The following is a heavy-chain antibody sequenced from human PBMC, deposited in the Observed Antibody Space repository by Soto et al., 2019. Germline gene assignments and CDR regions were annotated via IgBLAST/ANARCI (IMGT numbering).Heavy chain of an antibody. CDR3: ARERPDGARLDP. CDR1: GGSISSNIYY. Sequence: SETLSLTCTVSGGSISSNIYYRGWTRQPPGKGLEWIGYIYHSGSTYYNPSLKSRVTISVNTSKNQFSLKLSSVTAADTAVYYCARERPDGARLDPWGQGTLVTVSS. V-gene: IGHV4-30-4*08. J-gene: IGHJ5*02. D-gene: IGHD6-6*01. CDR2: IYHSGST.